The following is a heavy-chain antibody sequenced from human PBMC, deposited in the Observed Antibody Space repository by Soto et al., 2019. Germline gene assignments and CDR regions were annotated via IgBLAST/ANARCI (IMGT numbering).Heavy chain of an antibody. CDR1: GYSFSSYW. V-gene: IGHV5-51*01. CDR2: IYPGDSDT. Sequence: PGESLKISCKGSGYSFSSYWIGWVRQMPGKGLEWMGIIYPGDSDTRYSPSFQGQVTISADKSISTAYLQWSSLKASDTAMYYCARRAAYDVSNKYNWFDPWGQGTLVTVSS. D-gene: IGHD3-3*01. J-gene: IGHJ5*02. CDR3: ARRAAYDVSNKYNWFDP.